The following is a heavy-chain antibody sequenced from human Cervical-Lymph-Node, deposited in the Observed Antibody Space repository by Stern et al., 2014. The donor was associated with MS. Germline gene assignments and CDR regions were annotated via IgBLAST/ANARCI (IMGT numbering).Heavy chain of an antibody. J-gene: IGHJ4*02. CDR1: GDSFGSGNW. CDR2: IYHSGTA. V-gene: IGHV4-4*02. Sequence: QVQLQESGPGLVKPSGTLSLTCAVSGDSFGSGNWWSWVRQSPGEGLEWIGEIYHSGTANYNPYLKSRVTILLDKSKNHFSLKMPSVTAADTATYYCARIRGDDYFDLWGQGILVTVSA. CDR3: ARIRGDDYFDL.